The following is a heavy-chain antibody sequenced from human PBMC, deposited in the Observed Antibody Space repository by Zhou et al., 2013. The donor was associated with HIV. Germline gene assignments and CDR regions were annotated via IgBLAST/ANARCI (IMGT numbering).Heavy chain of an antibody. CDR1: GRGFPTSI. CDR3: ASVRCHVDHCYFPLLGTAFDI. J-gene: IGHJ3*02. CDR2: INGYNGNS. Sequence: QVQLVQSGAEVKKPGASVRVSCKASGRGFPTSIVTWVRQAPGQGLEWLGWINGYNGNSRYRQNFQDRVSMSTDSATTTAYMELRSLKSDDTAVYYCASVRCHVDHCYFPLLGTAFDIWGQGTSGHRLF. V-gene: IGHV1-18*01. D-gene: IGHD2-15*01.